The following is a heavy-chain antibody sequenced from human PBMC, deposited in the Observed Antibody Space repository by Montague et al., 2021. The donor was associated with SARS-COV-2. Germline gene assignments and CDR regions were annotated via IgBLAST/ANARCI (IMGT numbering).Heavy chain of an antibody. Sequence: SLRLSCAASGFTFSRYAMHLVRQAPGKGLEWVAVLSYDGSNNYYXXSVKGRFTISRDNSKNTLYLQMDSLRAEDTAVYYCASPRKSYTAADSSFDYWGQGTLVTVSS. V-gene: IGHV3-30-3*01. CDR1: GFTFSRYA. D-gene: IGHD3-22*01. J-gene: IGHJ4*02. CDR2: LSYDGSNN. CDR3: ASPRKSYTAADSSFDY.